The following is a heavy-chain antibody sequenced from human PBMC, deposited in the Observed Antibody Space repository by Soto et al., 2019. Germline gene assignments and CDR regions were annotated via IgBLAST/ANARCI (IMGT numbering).Heavy chain of an antibody. CDR2: ISGNGVNT. Sequence: EVQLLESGGDLVQPGGSLRLSCAASGFTFTSYAMAWVRQAPGKGLEWVSTISGNGVNTYYADSVKGRFTISRDNSKNTLDLQMNSLRAEDMAVYYCARTSPPSSSRYSDLWGRGTLVTVSS. J-gene: IGHJ2*01. CDR1: GFTFTSYA. D-gene: IGHD6-13*01. CDR3: ARTSPPSSSRYSDL. V-gene: IGHV3-23*01.